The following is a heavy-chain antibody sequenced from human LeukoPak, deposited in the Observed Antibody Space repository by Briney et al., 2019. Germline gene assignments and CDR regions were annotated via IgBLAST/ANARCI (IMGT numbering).Heavy chain of an antibody. D-gene: IGHD3-10*01. CDR1: GYTFTSYD. J-gene: IGHJ5*02. CDR2: MNPNSGNT. CDR3: ARMYYFDSGSDNWFDP. Sequence: ASVKVSCKASGYTFTSYDINWVRQATGQGLEWMGWMNPNSGNTGYAQKFQGRVTMTRNTSISTAYMELSSLRSEDTAVYYCARMYYFDSGSDNWFDPWGQGTLVTVSS. V-gene: IGHV1-8*01.